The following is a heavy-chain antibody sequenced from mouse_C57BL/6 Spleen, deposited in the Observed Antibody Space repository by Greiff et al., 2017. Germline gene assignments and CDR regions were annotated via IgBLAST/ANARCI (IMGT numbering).Heavy chain of an antibody. CDR1: GYTFTSYW. V-gene: IGHV1-72*01. J-gene: IGHJ2*01. Sequence: VQLQQPGAELVKPGASVKLSCKASGYTFTSYWMHWVKQRPGRGLEWIGRIDPTGGGTKYNEKFKSKATLPVDQPSSTAYMQISSLTSEDTAVYYCARGTFDYWGQGTTLTVSA. CDR3: ARGTFDY. CDR2: IDPTGGGT.